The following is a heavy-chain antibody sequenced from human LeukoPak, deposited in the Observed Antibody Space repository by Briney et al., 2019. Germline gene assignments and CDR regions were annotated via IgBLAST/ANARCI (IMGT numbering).Heavy chain of an antibody. CDR3: AKDLSITMVRGVLDY. D-gene: IGHD3-10*01. V-gene: IGHV3-33*06. CDR2: IWYDGSNK. Sequence: GRSLRLSCAASGFTFSSYGMHWVRQAPGKGLEWVAVIWYDGSNKYYADSVKGRFTISRDNSKNTLYLQMNSMRAEDTAVYYCAKDLSITMVRGVLDYWGQGTLVTVSS. CDR1: GFTFSSYG. J-gene: IGHJ4*02.